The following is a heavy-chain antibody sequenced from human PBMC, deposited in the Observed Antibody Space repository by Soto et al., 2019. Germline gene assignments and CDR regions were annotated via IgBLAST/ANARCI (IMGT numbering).Heavy chain of an antibody. Sequence: QVQLVQSGAEVKKPGASVTVSCKASGYSFTTYGISWVRQAPGQGLEWMGWISAYSGNTKYEQNFQGRVTMTTDTSKRTGYMELRRLRSDDTAVYYCARDQLRYGGYGRFDYWGQGTLVTVSS. V-gene: IGHV1-18*01. D-gene: IGHD5-12*01. CDR3: ARDQLRYGGYGRFDY. J-gene: IGHJ4*02. CDR2: ISAYSGNT. CDR1: GYSFTTYG.